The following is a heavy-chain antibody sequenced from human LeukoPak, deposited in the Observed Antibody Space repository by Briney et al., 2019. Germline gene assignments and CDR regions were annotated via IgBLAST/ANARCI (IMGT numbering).Heavy chain of an antibody. Sequence: GESLKISCKGSGYSFSSYWIGWVRQMPGKGLEWMGIIYPGDSDTTYSPSFQGQVTISADKSISTAYLQWSSLEASDTAMYFCARSGYDYFYYYAMDIWGKETTVTVSS. CDR1: GYSFSSYW. CDR2: IYPGDSDT. D-gene: IGHD5-12*01. CDR3: ARSGYDYFYYYAMDI. J-gene: IGHJ6*04. V-gene: IGHV5-51*01.